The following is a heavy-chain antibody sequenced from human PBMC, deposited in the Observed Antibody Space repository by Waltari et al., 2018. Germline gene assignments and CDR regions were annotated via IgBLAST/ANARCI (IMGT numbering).Heavy chain of an antibody. CDR2: ISSSGSTI. Sequence: EVQLVESGGGLVQPGGSLRLSCAASGFPLSSYEMNWVRQAPGKGLEWVSYISSSGSTIYYADSVKGRFTISRDNAKNSLYLQMNSLRAEDTAVYYCARDNYDSSSYSLRAFDIWGQGTMVTVSS. J-gene: IGHJ3*02. V-gene: IGHV3-48*03. CDR3: ARDNYDSSSYSLRAFDI. D-gene: IGHD3-22*01. CDR1: GFPLSSYE.